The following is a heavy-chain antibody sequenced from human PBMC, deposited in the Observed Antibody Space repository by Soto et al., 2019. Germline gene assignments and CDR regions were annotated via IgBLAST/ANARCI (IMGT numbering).Heavy chain of an antibody. CDR2: ISSSGSTI. D-gene: IGHD6-13*01. Sequence: AAESLTLSCAATGFPFSDYYMSWLRQAPGKGLEWVSYISSSGSTIYYADSVKGRFTISRDNAKNSLYLQMNSLRAEDTAVYYCARSPGIADGHDKTPGWYDYWGQGTLVTVSS. V-gene: IGHV3-11*01. CDR1: GFPFSDYY. CDR3: ARSPGIADGHDKTPGWYDY. J-gene: IGHJ4*02.